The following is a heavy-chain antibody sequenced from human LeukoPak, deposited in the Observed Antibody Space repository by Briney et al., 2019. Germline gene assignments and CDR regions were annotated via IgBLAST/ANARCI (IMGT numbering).Heavy chain of an antibody. D-gene: IGHD2-2*01. J-gene: IGHJ4*02. CDR2: ISGSGGST. CDR1: GFTFSSYS. Sequence: GSLRLSCAASGFTFSSYSMNWVRQAPGKGLEWVSAISGSGGSTYYADSVKGRFTISRDNSKNTLYLQMNSLRAEDTAVYYCAKDQVGYCSSTSCYLGIDYWGQGTLVTVSS. V-gene: IGHV3-23*01. CDR3: AKDQVGYCSSTSCYLGIDY.